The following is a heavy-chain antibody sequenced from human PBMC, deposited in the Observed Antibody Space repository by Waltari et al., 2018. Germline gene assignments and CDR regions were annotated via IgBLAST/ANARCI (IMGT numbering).Heavy chain of an antibody. Sequence: QVQLVQSGAEVKKPGASVKVSCKASGYTFTGYYMHWVRQAPGQGLEWMGRINPNSGGTNYAQKFQGRVTMTRDTSISTAYMELSRLRAEDTAVYYCARDPWNGGSVTMVVFHGGGAVDLWGQGTVVTVSS. CDR3: ARDPWNGGSVTMVVFHGGGAVDL. D-gene: IGHD4-17*01. V-gene: IGHV1-2*06. J-gene: IGHJ5*02. CDR2: INPNSGGT. CDR1: GYTFTGYY.